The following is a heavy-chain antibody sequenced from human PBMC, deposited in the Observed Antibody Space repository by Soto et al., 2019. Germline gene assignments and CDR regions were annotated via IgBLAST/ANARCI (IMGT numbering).Heavy chain of an antibody. V-gene: IGHV3-23*01. J-gene: IGHJ5*02. CDR3: AKDSGKSGSYEDWFDP. D-gene: IGHD1-26*01. Sequence: GGSLRLSCAASGFAFSSYAMSWVRQAPGKGLEWVSAISGSGGSTYYADSVKGRFTISRDNSKNTLYLQMNSLRAEDTAVYYCAKDSGKSGSYEDWFDPWGQGTLVTVYS. CDR2: ISGSGGST. CDR1: GFAFSSYA.